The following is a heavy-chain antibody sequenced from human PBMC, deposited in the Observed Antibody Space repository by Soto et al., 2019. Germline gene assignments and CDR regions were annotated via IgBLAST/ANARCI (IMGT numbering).Heavy chain of an antibody. CDR1: GLSFNIYW. V-gene: IGHV3-74*01. CDR3: AGGMAGLVV. Sequence: EVQLVESGGGLVQPGGSLRLSCAASGLSFNIYWMHWVRQVPGKGLVWLARINSDGSHTIYVDSVKGRFTISRDNAKNTVCLQMDSLRGEDTGVYYCAGGMAGLVVWGQGTTVTVSS. J-gene: IGHJ6*02. CDR2: INSDGSHT.